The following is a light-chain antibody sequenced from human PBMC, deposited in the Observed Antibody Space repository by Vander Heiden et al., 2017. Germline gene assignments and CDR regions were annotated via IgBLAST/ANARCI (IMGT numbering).Light chain of an antibody. V-gene: IGLV3-1*01. J-gene: IGLJ1*01. Sequence: SYELTPPPSVSVSPGQTASITCSGDKLGDKYACWYQQTPGQSPVLVIYQDSKRPSGIPERFSGSNSGNTATLTISGTQAMDEADYYCQAWDSSTAGVFGTGTKVTVL. CDR3: QAWDSSTAGV. CDR2: QDS. CDR1: KLGDKY.